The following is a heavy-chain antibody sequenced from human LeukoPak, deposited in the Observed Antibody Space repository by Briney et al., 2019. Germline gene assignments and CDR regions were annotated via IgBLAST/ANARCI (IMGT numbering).Heavy chain of an antibody. J-gene: IGHJ4*02. CDR1: GLTFSTYA. CDR3: ASYTSSPAHSN. Sequence: PGGSLRLSCAASGLTFSTYAISWVRQAPGRGLEWVSAISGGGAYTYYADSVKGRFTISGDYSKNTLYLQMNGLRAEDTAVYYCASYTSSPAHSNWGQGNLVTVSS. CDR2: ISGGGAYT. D-gene: IGHD2-2*01. V-gene: IGHV3-23*01.